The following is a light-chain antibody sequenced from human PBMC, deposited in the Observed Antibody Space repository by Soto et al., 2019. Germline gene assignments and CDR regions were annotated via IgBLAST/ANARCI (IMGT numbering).Light chain of an antibody. CDR3: SSYTSSNSLYV. CDR1: NSDVGTYKY. Sequence: QSALTQPRSVSGSPGQSVTISCTVTNSDVGTYKYVSWYQHYPGKAPTVLIYDVSKRPSGVPDRFSGSKSGNTASLTISGLQAEDEADYYCSSYTSSNSLYVFGTGTKLTVL. J-gene: IGLJ1*01. CDR2: DVS. V-gene: IGLV2-11*01.